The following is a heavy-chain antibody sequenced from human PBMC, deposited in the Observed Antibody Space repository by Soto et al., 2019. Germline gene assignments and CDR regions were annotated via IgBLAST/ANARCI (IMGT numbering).Heavy chain of an antibody. V-gene: IGHV1-2*02. Sequence: QVQLVQSGAEVKKPGASVKVSCKASGYNFIGYYIHWVRQAPGQGLQWMGWIDPNNGDTDSAQKFQGRITMTRDTSISTVYMDLSSLRIDDTAIYYCVRLRGQFYYGMDVWGQGTTVAVSS. J-gene: IGHJ6*02. CDR2: IDPNNGDT. CDR3: VRLRGQFYYGMDV. CDR1: GYNFIGYY. D-gene: IGHD6-19*01.